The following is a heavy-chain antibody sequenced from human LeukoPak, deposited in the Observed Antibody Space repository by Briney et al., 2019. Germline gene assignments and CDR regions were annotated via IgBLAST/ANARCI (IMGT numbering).Heavy chain of an antibody. CDR3: ARVRSGYSSSFIGFDP. D-gene: IGHD6-13*01. V-gene: IGHV1-2*02. CDR1: GYTFTHYY. J-gene: IGHJ5*02. Sequence: ASVTVSYKSSGYTFTHYYMHWVGQAPGQGREGMGWINPNSGGTNYAQKFQGRVTMTRDTSISTAYMELSRLRSDDTAVYYCARVRSGYSSSFIGFDPWGQGTLVTVSS. CDR2: INPNSGGT.